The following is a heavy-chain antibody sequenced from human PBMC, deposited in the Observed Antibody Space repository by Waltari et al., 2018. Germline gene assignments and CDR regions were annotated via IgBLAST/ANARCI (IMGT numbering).Heavy chain of an antibody. CDR2: INAGNGNT. Sequence: QVQLVQSGAEVKKPGASVKVSCKASGYTFTSYAMHWVRQAPGQRLEWMGWINAGNGNTKYSQKFQGRVTITADKSTSTAYMELSSLRSEDTAVYYCARAQIWFRELSDAFDIWGQGTMVTVSS. V-gene: IGHV1-3*01. CDR1: GYTFTSYA. CDR3: ARAQIWFRELSDAFDI. J-gene: IGHJ3*02. D-gene: IGHD3-10*01.